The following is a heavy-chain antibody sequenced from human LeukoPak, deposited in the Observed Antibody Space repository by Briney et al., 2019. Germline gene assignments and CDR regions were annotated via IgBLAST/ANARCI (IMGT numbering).Heavy chain of an antibody. Sequence: ASVKVSCKASGYTFTSYYMHWVRQAPGQGLEWMGIINPSGGSTSYALKFQGRVTMTRDTSTSTVYMELSSLRSEDTAVYYCARASPQYDSSGYYSYWGQGTLVTVSS. CDR1: GYTFTSYY. V-gene: IGHV1-46*01. D-gene: IGHD3-22*01. J-gene: IGHJ4*02. CDR2: INPSGGST. CDR3: ARASPQYDSSGYYSY.